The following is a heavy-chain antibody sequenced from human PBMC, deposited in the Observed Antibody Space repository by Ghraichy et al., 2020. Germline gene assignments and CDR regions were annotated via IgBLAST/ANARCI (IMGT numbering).Heavy chain of an antibody. V-gene: IGHV3-23*01. CDR2: ISGSGGST. J-gene: IGHJ3*02. CDR1: GFTFSSYA. D-gene: IGHD2-2*01. CDR3: AKDLRSTTSLYAFHI. Sequence: GSLRLSCAASGFTFSSYAMSWVRQAPGKGLEWVSSISGSGGSTYYADSVKGRFTISRDNSKNTLYMQMNSLRAEDTAVYYCAKDLRSTTSLYAFHIWGQGTMVTVSS.